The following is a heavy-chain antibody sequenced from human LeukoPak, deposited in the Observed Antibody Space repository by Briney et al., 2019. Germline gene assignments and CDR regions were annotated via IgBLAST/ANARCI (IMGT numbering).Heavy chain of an antibody. CDR1: GFTFSSHG. CDR2: IRYDGTNK. D-gene: IGHD4-17*01. J-gene: IGHJ4*02. CDR3: AKDNYYGDYEVTSIFGVD. Sequence: GGSLRLSCAAFGFTFSSHGMHWVRQAPGKGLEWVAFIRYDGTNKYYADSMKGRFNISRDNFKNTLYLQMNSLRAEDTAVYYCAKDNYYGDYEVTSIFGVDWGQGTLVTVSS. V-gene: IGHV3-30*02.